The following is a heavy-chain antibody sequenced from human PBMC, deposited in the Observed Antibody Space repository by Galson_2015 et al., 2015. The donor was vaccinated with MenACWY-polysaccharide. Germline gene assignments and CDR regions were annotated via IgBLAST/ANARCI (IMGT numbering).Heavy chain of an antibody. J-gene: IGHJ5*02. CDR2: MNPNSGNT. D-gene: IGHD3-22*01. V-gene: IGHV1-8*01. CDR3: ARGGKYYYDSSGYLNWFDP. CDR1: GYTFTSYD. Sequence: VSCKASGYTFTSYDINWVRQTTGQGLEWMGWMNPNSGNTGYAQKFQGRVTMTRNTSISIAYMELNSLRSEDTAVYYCARGGKYYYDSSGYLNWFDPWGQGTLVTVSS.